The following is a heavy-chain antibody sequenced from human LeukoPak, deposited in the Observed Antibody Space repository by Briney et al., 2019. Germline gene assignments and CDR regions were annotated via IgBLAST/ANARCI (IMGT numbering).Heavy chain of an antibody. J-gene: IGHJ4*02. CDR2: INHSGST. CDR1: GGSFSGYY. CDR3: ARGGDKDIVVVPAAIDY. Sequence: SETLSLTCAVYGGSFSGYYWSWIRQPPGKGLEWIGEINHSGSTNYNPSLKSRVTISVDTSKNQFSLKLSSVTAADTAVYYCARGGDKDIVVVPAAIDYWGQGTPVTVSS. V-gene: IGHV4-34*01. D-gene: IGHD2-2*02.